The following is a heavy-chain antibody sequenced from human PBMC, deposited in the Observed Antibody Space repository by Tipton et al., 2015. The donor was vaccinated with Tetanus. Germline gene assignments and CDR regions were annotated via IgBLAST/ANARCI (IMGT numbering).Heavy chain of an antibody. V-gene: IGHV3-21*01. D-gene: IGHD3-22*01. CDR3: ARDQIVEQATRDHDYGVDV. CDR1: GFTLSRNS. CDR2: ISGSGSYI. J-gene: IGHJ6*02. Sequence: SLRLSCAASGFTLSRNSMNWARQAPGKGLEWVSSISGSGSYISYADSVKGRFTISRDNAKNSLYLQMSSLRVEDTAVYYCARDQIVEQATRDHDYGVDVWGQGTTVTVSS.